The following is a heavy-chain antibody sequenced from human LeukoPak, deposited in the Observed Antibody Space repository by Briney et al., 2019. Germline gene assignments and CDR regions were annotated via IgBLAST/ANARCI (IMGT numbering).Heavy chain of an antibody. J-gene: IGHJ4*02. D-gene: IGHD4-23*01. CDR3: ARGCGGNSLFDY. Sequence: SETLSLTCTVSGGSISSYYWSWIRQPPGKGLEWIGYIYYSGSTNYNPSLKSRTTISVDTSKNQFSLKLSSVTAADTAVYYCARGCGGNSLFDYWGQGTLVTVSS. V-gene: IGHV4-59*01. CDR1: GGSISSYY. CDR2: IYYSGST.